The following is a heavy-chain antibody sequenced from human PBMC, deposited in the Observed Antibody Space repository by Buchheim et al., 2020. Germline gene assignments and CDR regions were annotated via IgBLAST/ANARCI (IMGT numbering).Heavy chain of an antibody. CDR1: GGSFSGYY. D-gene: IGHD3-3*01. J-gene: IGHJ4*02. Sequence: QVQLQQWGAGLLKPSETLSLTCAVYGGSFSGYYWSWIRQPPGKGLEWIGEINHSGSTNYNSSLKSRVTISGATSKNQFSLKLSSVTAADTAVYYCARGYFWSGYYPYWGQGTL. CDR3: ARGYFWSGYYPY. V-gene: IGHV4-34*01. CDR2: INHSGST.